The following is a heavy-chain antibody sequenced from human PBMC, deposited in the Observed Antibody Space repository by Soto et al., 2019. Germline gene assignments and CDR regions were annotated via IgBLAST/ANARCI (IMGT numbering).Heavy chain of an antibody. J-gene: IGHJ3*02. V-gene: IGHV3-53*01. D-gene: IGHD2-2*01. CDR1: GFTVSSNY. CDR3: ARGVYCISTSCSQGDAFDI. Sequence: LRLSCAASGFTVSSNYMSWVRQAPGKGLEWVSVIYSGGSTYYADSVKGRFTISRDNSKNTLYLQMNSLRAEDTAVYYCARGVYCISTSCSQGDAFDIWGQGTMVTVSS. CDR2: IYSGGST.